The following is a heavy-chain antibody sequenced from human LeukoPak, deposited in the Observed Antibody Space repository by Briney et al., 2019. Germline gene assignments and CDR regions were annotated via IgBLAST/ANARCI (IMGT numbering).Heavy chain of an antibody. J-gene: IGHJ3*02. CDR1: GFTFSNYA. D-gene: IGHD3-22*01. CDR3: AKGTTYSSGDDGFDI. V-gene: IGHV3-23*01. Sequence: GGSLRLSCAASGFTFSNYAMNWVRQAPGKGLEWVSGISGSGGATYYADSVKGRFTISRDNSKNTLYLQMNSLRAEDTAVYYCAKGTTYSSGDDGFDIWGQGTMVTVSS. CDR2: ISGSGGAT.